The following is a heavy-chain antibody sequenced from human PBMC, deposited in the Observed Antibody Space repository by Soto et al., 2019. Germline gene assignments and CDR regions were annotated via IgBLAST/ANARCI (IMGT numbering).Heavy chain of an antibody. D-gene: IGHD1-26*01. Sequence: EVQLVESGGGLVKPGGSLRLSCAASGFTFSNAWMTWVRQAPGKGLEWVGHIKSKTAGERTEYAAPMRGRFTISRDDSKNTLYLQMNSLKTEDTAVYYCATDRVVGAWGSGPAAYWGQGTLVTVSS. V-gene: IGHV3-15*01. CDR3: ATDRVVGAWGSGPAAY. CDR2: IKSKTAGERT. CDR1: GFTFSNAW. J-gene: IGHJ4*02.